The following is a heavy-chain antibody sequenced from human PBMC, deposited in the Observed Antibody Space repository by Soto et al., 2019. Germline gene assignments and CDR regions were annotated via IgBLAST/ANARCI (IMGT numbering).Heavy chain of an antibody. D-gene: IGHD3-3*01. CDR2: INPSGGST. J-gene: IGHJ5*02. CDR3: ARAPVLRFLQWLLWA. V-gene: IGHV1-46*01. Sequence: ASVKVSCKASGYTFTSYYMHWVRQAPGQGLEWMGIINPSGGSTSYAQKFQGGVTMTRDTSTSTVYMELSSLRSEDTAVYYCARAPVLRFLQWLLWAWGQGTLVTVSS. CDR1: GYTFTSYY.